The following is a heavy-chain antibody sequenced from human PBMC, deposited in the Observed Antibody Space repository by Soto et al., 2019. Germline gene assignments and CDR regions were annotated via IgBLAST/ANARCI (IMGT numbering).Heavy chain of an antibody. CDR1: GYTFTGYY. V-gene: IGHV1-2*02. CDR3: ATEQQLVPGTSYYGLDV. CDR2: INPNSGGT. Sequence: GASVKVSCKASGYTFTGYYMHWVRQAPGQGLEWMGWINPNSGGTNYAQKFQGRVTMTRDTSISTAYMELSRLRSDDTAVYYCATEQQLVPGTSYYGLDVWGPGTTVTVSS. J-gene: IGHJ6*02. D-gene: IGHD6-13*01.